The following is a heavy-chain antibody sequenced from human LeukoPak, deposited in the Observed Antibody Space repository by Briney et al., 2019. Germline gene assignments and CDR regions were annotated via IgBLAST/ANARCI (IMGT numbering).Heavy chain of an antibody. V-gene: IGHV1-58*02. CDR3: AAAGRYYVWGSYRPQSNGMDA. D-gene: IGHD3-16*02. J-gene: IGHJ6*02. Sequence: GASVKVSCKASGFTFTSSAMQWVRQARGQRLEWIGWIVVGSGNTNYAQKFQERVTITRDMSTSTAYMELSSLRSEDTAVYYCAAAGRYYVWGSYRPQSNGMDAWGQGTTVTVSS. CDR1: GFTFTSSA. CDR2: IVVGSGNT.